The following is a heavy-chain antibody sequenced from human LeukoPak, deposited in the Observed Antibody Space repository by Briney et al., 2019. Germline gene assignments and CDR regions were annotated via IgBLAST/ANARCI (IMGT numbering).Heavy chain of an antibody. CDR3: ATAPPGGWYFDY. V-gene: IGHV3-23*01. CDR1: GFXFSSYA. Sequence: GGSLRLSCAASGFXFSSYAMSWVRQAPGKGLELVSFIGGSGVSLYYADSVKGRFTISRDNSKNTLYLQMNSLRAEDTAVYYCATAPPGGWYFDYWGQGTLVTVSS. J-gene: IGHJ4*02. D-gene: IGHD6-19*01. CDR2: IGGSGVSL.